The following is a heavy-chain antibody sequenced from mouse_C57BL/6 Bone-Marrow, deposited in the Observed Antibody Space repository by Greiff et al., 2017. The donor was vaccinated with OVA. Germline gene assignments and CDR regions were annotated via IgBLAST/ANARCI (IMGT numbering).Heavy chain of an antibody. V-gene: IGHV5-4*03. J-gene: IGHJ4*01. CDR2: ISDGGSYT. CDR1: GFTFSSYA. Sequence: EVKLQESGGGLVKPGGSLKLSCAASGFTFSSYAMSWVRQTPEKRLEWVATISDGGSYTYYPDNVKGRFTISRDNAKNNLYLQMSHLKSEDTAMYYCASWLLIMDYWGQGTSVTVSS. CDR3: ASWLLIMDY. D-gene: IGHD2-3*01.